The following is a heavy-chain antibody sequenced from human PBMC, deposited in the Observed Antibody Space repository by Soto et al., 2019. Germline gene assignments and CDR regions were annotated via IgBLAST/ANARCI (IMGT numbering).Heavy chain of an antibody. CDR3: ARNESSNIYGMDV. CDR2: ISSSSFSI. D-gene: IGHD6-6*01. V-gene: IGHV3-21*02. CDR1: GFTFSSYS. J-gene: IGHJ6*02. Sequence: EVQLVESGGGLVKPGGSLRLSCAASGFTFSSYSMNWVRQAPGKGLEWVSSISSSSFSINYADSVKGRFSISRDNAQNSLHMQMNYLRAEDTAGYYCARNESSNIYGMDVWGQGTTVTVSS.